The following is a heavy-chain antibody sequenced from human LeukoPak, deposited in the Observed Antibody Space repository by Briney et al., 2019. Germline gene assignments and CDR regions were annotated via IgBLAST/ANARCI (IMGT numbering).Heavy chain of an antibody. CDR1: GFTFSSYA. CDR3: AKQRDGYNPYFDY. D-gene: IGHD5-24*01. Sequence: PGGSLRLSXVASGFTFSSYAMSWVRQAPGKGLEWVSAISGSGGSTYYADSVKGRFTISRDNSKNTLYLQMNSLRAEDTAVYYCAKQRDGYNPYFDYWGQGTLVTVSS. J-gene: IGHJ4*02. CDR2: ISGSGGST. V-gene: IGHV3-23*01.